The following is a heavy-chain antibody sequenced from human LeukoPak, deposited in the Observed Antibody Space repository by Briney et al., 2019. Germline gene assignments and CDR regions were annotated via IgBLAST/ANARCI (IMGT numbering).Heavy chain of an antibody. Sequence: SETLSLTCAVYGGSFSGYYWSWIRQPAGKGLEWIGRIYTSGSTNYNPSLKSRVTISVDTSKNQFSLKLSSVTAADTAVYYCARAGLVRGVINAFDIWGQGTMVTVSS. J-gene: IGHJ3*02. CDR3: ARAGLVRGVINAFDI. CDR1: GGSFSGYY. CDR2: IYTSGST. V-gene: IGHV4-59*10. D-gene: IGHD3-10*01.